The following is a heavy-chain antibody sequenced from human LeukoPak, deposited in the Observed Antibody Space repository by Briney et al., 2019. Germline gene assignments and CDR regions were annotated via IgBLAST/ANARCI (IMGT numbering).Heavy chain of an antibody. Sequence: PSETLSLTCAVYGGSFTGYYWSWIRQSPGKGLEWIGEINRSGVTNYNPSLKSRVTLSVDTSKSQFSLKLTSVTAADSAVFYCARGRFGNPLQLEPRRPFDMWGQGTMVAISS. CDR2: INRSGVT. V-gene: IGHV4-34*01. D-gene: IGHD1-1*01. CDR1: GGSFTGYY. CDR3: ARGRFGNPLQLEPRRPFDM. J-gene: IGHJ3*02.